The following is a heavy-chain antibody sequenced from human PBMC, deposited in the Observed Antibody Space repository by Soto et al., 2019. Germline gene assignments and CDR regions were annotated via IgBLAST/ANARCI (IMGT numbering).Heavy chain of an antibody. D-gene: IGHD2-2*01. CDR2: ISGGGSYI. CDR1: GFTFSDEN. J-gene: IGHJ6*02. Sequence: GGSLRLSCSASGFTFSDENMSWVRQVPGKGLEWVSGISGGGSYIFYADSVQGRFSISRDNPKNSLFLEMNSLRVEDTAVYYCARDSDCHSTSCFFPPHVWGQGTTVTVSS. CDR3: ARDSDCHSTSCFFPPHV. V-gene: IGHV3-21*06.